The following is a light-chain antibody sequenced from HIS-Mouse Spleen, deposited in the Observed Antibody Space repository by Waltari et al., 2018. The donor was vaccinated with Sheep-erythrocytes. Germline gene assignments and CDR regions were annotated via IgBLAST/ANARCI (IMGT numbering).Light chain of an antibody. CDR2: AAS. CDR1: QGISSW. V-gene: IGKV1-12*01. Sequence: IYLTHSLSSVSASVGYSVTISCRASQGISSWLGWYQQKPGKDPKLLIYAASSLQSGVPSRFSGSGTGTDINLNISRLQPEDVATYYYQQANSFPPTFGQGTKVEIK. CDR3: QQANSFPPT. J-gene: IGKJ1*01.